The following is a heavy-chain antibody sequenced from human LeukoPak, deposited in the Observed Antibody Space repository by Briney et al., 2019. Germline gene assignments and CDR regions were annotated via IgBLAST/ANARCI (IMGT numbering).Heavy chain of an antibody. J-gene: IGHJ4*02. CDR3: AKEIYYDSSAFFDY. Sequence: GRSLRLSCAASGFTFSSYGMHWVRQAPGKGLEWVAVISYDGSNKYYADSVKGRFTISRDNSKNTLYLQMNSLRTEDTAVYFCAKEIYYDSSAFFDYWGQGTLVTVSS. CDR1: GFTFSSYG. V-gene: IGHV3-30*18. CDR2: ISYDGSNK. D-gene: IGHD3-22*01.